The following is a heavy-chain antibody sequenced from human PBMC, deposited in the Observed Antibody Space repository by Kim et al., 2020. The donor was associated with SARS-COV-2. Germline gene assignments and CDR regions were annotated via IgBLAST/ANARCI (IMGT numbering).Heavy chain of an antibody. CDR2: ISYDGSNK. CDR3: ARDRNSSSWYLWYYYYG. J-gene: IGHJ6*01. CDR1: GFTFSSYA. V-gene: IGHV3-30*04. D-gene: IGHD6-13*01. Sequence: GGSLRLSCAASGFTFSSYAMHWVRQAPGKGLEWVAVISYDGSNKYYADSVKGRFTISRDNSKNTLYLQMNSLRAEDTAVYYCARDRNSSSWYLWYYYYG.